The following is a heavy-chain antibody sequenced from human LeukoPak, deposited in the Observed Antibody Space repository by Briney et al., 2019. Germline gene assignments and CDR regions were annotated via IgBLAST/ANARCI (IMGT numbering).Heavy chain of an antibody. CDR2: IYYSGNT. J-gene: IGHJ4*02. V-gene: IGHV4-39*01. D-gene: IGHD3/OR15-3a*01. Sequence: SETLSLTCTVSGGSMSSYYWGWIRQPPGKGLEWIGSIYYSGNTYYNASLKSQVSISIDTSKNQFSLRLTSVTAADTAVYYCARQTGSGLFILPGGQGTLVTVSP. CDR3: ARQTGSGLFILP. CDR1: GGSMSSYY.